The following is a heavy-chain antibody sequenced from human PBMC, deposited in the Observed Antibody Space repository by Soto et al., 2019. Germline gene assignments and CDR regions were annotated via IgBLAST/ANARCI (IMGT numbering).Heavy chain of an antibody. Sequence: GEALKISCKGSGYSFTSYWISWVRQMPGKGLEWMGRIDPSDSYTNYSPSFQGHVTISADKSISTAYLQWSSLKASDTAMYYCARQYCSSTSCYGYYYYYYGMDVWGQGTTATVSS. D-gene: IGHD2-2*01. CDR2: IDPSDSYT. CDR3: ARQYCSSTSCYGYYYYYYGMDV. V-gene: IGHV5-10-1*01. J-gene: IGHJ6*02. CDR1: GYSFTSYW.